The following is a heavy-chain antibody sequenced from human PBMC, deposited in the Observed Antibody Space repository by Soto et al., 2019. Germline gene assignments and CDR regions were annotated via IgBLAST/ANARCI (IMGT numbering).Heavy chain of an antibody. D-gene: IGHD5-18*01. CDR1: GYTFTSYG. CDR3: ARDGGYIYGYVAWYYGMDV. V-gene: IGHV1-18*01. Sequence: QVQLVQSGAEVKKPGASVKVSCKASGYTFTSYGISWVRQAPGQGLEWMGWISAYNGNTNYAQKLQGRVTMTTDTSRSTGFMELRSVRYDDTAMYYCARDGGYIYGYVAWYYGMDVWGQGTTVTVSS. CDR2: ISAYNGNT. J-gene: IGHJ6*02.